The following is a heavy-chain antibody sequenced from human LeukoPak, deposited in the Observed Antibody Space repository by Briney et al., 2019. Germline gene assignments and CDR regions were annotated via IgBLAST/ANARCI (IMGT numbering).Heavy chain of an antibody. CDR1: GFTFSEYY. V-gene: IGHV3-11*04. CDR3: ARDHSGSSSLPITAPFDY. J-gene: IGHJ4*02. D-gene: IGHD1-26*01. CDR2: ISSRGTSK. Sequence: GGSLRLSCVASGFTFSEYYMSWIRQAPGKGLEWVSYISSRGTSKYYADAVKGRFTIARDNAKNSVFLQMNSLRVEDTAVYYCARDHSGSSSLPITAPFDYWGQGTLVTVSS.